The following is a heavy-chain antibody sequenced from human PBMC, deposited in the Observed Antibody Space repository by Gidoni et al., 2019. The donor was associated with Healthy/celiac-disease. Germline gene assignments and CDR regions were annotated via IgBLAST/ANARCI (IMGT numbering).Heavy chain of an antibody. CDR1: GGSISSSSYY. CDR3: ARLFSFAGDY. CDR2: IYYSGST. J-gene: IGHJ4*02. Sequence: QLQLQESGPGLVKPSETLSLTCTVPGGSISSSSYYWGWIRQPPGKGLEWIGSIYYSGSTYYNPSLKSRVTISVDTSKNQFSLMLSSVTAADTAVYYCARLFSFAGDYWGQGTLVTVSS. V-gene: IGHV4-39*01. D-gene: IGHD2-2*01.